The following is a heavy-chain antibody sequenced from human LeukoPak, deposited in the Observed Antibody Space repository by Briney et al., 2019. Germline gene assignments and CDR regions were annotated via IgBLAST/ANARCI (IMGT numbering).Heavy chain of an antibody. CDR3: ARKRIAAAGTGDY. D-gene: IGHD6-13*01. V-gene: IGHV1-2*02. Sequence: ASVKVSCKASGYTFTGYYMHWVRQAPGQGLEWMGWINPNSGGTNYAQKFQGRVTMTRDTSISTAYMELSRLRSDDTAVYYRARKRIAAAGTGDYWGQGTLVTVSS. CDR1: GYTFTGYY. J-gene: IGHJ4*02. CDR2: INPNSGGT.